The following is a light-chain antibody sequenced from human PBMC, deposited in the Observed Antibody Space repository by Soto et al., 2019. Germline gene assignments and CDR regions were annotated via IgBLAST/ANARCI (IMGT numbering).Light chain of an antibody. J-gene: IGKJ5*01. CDR2: AAS. CDR3: QQLNSYPIT. V-gene: IGKV1-9*01. CDR1: QSTGNY. Sequence: DIQLTHSPSSLSASLGDRFTITCGASQSTGNYLNWYQQKPGKAPKLLIYAASTLQSGVPSRFSGSGSGTDFTLTISSLQPEDFATYFCQQLNSYPITFGQGTRLEIK.